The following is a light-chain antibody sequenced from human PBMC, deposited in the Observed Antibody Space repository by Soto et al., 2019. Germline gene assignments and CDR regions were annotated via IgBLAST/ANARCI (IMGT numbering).Light chain of an antibody. CDR3: SSYTSSSTLD. CDR1: SSDVGGYNY. J-gene: IGLJ1*01. V-gene: IGLV2-14*01. CDR2: DVS. Sequence: QSALTQPASVSGSPGQSITISCTGTSSDVGGYNYASWYQQHPGKAPKLMIYDVSNRPSGVSNRFSGSKSGNTASLTISGLQAEDEADYYCSSYTSSSTLDFGTGTKVTVL.